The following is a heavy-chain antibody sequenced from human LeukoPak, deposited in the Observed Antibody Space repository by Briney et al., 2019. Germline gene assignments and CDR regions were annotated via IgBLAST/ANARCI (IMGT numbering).Heavy chain of an antibody. J-gene: IGHJ6*03. D-gene: IGHD6-13*01. CDR3: ARGGIAAAKYYYYYYYMDV. CDR2: IKLDGSEK. V-gene: IGHV3-7*01. CDR1: GFTFSSYW. Sequence: GGSLRLSCAASGFTFSSYWMSWVRQAPGKGLEWVANIKLDGSEKYYVDSVKGRFTISRDNAKNSLYLQMNSLRAEDTAVYYCARGGIAAAKYYYYYYYMDVWGKGTTVTISS.